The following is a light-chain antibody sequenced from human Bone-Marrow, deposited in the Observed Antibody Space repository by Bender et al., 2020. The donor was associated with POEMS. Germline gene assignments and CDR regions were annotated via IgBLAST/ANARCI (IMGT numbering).Light chain of an antibody. J-gene: IGLJ3*02. V-gene: IGLV3-21*02. CDR1: NIGSKS. CDR2: DDS. Sequence: SYVLTQPPSVSVAPGETARITCGGDNIGSKSVHWYRQRPDQAPGVVVYDDSDRPSGIPERFSGSKSGTSASLAITGLQAEDEGDYYCQSYDNSLGGWVFGGGTKLTVL. CDR3: QSYDNSLGGWV.